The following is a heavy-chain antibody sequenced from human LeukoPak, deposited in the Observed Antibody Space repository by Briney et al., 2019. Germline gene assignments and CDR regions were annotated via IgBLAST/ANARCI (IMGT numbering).Heavy chain of an antibody. J-gene: IGHJ4*02. Sequence: PGGSLRLSCAASGFTFSSYSMNWVRQAPGKGLEWVSSISSSSSYIYYADSVKGRFTISRDNAKNSLYLQMNSLRAEDTAVYYCARDQGDDSSGYSPFGFDYWGQGTLVTVSS. CDR2: ISSSSSYI. CDR1: GFTFSSYS. CDR3: ARDQGDDSSGYSPFGFDY. V-gene: IGHV3-21*01. D-gene: IGHD3-22*01.